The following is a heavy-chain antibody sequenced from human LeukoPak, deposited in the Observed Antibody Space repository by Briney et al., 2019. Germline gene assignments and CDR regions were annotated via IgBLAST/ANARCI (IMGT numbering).Heavy chain of an antibody. J-gene: IGHJ6*02. V-gene: IGHV1-69*02. D-gene: IGHD6-19*01. CDR2: IIPVLGIA. Sequence: SVKVSCKASGGTLSSYSVSWVRQAPGQGLEWMGRIIPVLGIANYAQQFQGRVTISADKFTGTAYMELSSLRSEDTATYYCARSKGYSSGYSDLWGQGTTVTVSS. CDR1: GGTLSSYS. CDR3: ARSKGYSSGYSDL.